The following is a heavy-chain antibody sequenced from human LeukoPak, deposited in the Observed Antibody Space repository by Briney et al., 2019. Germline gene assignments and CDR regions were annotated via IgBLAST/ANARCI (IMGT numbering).Heavy chain of an antibody. V-gene: IGHV3-43*02. D-gene: IGHD2-2*02. J-gene: IGHJ6*02. CDR1: GFTFDDYA. CDR3: AKDMGCSSTSCSTPYNYYGMDV. CDR2: ISGDGGST. Sequence: GGSLRLSCAASGFTFDDYAMHWVRQAPGKGLEWVSLISGDGGSTYYADSVKGRFTISRDNSKNSLYLQMNSLRTEDTALYYCAKDMGCSSTSCSTPYNYYGMDVWGQGTTVTVSS.